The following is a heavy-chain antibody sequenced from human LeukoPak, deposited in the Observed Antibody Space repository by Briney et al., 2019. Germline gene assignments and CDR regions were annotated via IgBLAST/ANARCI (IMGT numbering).Heavy chain of an antibody. CDR2: INPNSGGT. CDR3: ARRRIATYGMDV. V-gene: IGHV1-2*02. Sequence: ASVTVSCTASGYTFTGYYMHWVRQAPGQGLEWMGWINPNSGGTNYAQKFQGRVTMTRDTSISTAYMELSRLRSDDTAVYYCARRRIATYGMDVWGQGTTVTVSS. CDR1: GYTFTGYY. D-gene: IGHD6-6*01. J-gene: IGHJ6*02.